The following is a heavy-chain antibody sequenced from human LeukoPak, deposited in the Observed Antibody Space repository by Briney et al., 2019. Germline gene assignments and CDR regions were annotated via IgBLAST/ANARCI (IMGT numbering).Heavy chain of an antibody. D-gene: IGHD5-24*01. Sequence: GGSLRLSCAASGFTFSSYWMSWVRQAPGKGLEWVAAINQDGSEKYYVDPVKGRFTISRDNDKNSLYLQMNSLRAEDTAVYYCAKDGVRDGLYFDYWGQGTLVTVSS. CDR3: AKDGVRDGLYFDY. CDR2: INQDGSEK. J-gene: IGHJ4*02. V-gene: IGHV3-7*01. CDR1: GFTFSSYW.